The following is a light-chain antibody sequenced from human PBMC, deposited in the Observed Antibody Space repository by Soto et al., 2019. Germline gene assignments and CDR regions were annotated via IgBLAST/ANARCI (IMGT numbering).Light chain of an antibody. CDR3: QWRSNWYT. J-gene: IGKJ2*01. CDR2: DAS. V-gene: IGKV3-11*01. Sequence: EVVLTQSPASLSLSPGESATLSCRASQAIGRYLAWYQQKPGQAPRLLIYDASKRATGIPARFSGSGSGTDFSLTISGLEAEDFAVYYCQWRSNWYTFGQGTNLEIK. CDR1: QAIGRY.